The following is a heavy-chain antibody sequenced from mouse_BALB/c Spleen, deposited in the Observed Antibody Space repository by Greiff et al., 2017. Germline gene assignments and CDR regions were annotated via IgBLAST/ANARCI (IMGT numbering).Heavy chain of an antibody. J-gene: IGHJ4*01. CDR1: GFAFSSYD. Sequence: EVHLVESGGGLVKPGGSLKLSCAASGFAFSSYDMSWVRQTPEKRLEWVAYISSGGGSTYYPDTVKGRFTISRDNAKNTLYLQMSSLKSEDTAMYYCARWNYFYAMDYWGQGTSVTVSS. V-gene: IGHV5-12-1*01. D-gene: IGHD1-1*01. CDR3: ARWNYFYAMDY. CDR2: ISSGGGST.